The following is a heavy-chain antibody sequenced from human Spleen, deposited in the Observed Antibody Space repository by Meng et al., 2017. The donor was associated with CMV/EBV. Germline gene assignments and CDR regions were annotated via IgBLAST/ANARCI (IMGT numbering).Heavy chain of an antibody. Sequence: VSCKASGGTFSSYAISWVRQAPGQGLEWMGGIIPIFGTANYAQKFQGRVTMTRDTSTSTVYVELSSLRSEDTAVYYCARDLWFGELFRGGMDVWGQGTTVTVSS. CDR3: ARDLWFGELFRGGMDV. V-gene: IGHV1-69*05. CDR1: GGTFSSYA. J-gene: IGHJ6*02. CDR2: IIPIFGTA. D-gene: IGHD3-10*01.